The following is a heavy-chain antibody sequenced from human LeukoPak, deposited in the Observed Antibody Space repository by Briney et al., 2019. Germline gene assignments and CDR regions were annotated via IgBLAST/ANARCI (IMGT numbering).Heavy chain of an antibody. CDR3: ARDGPGYSYGYFDY. CDR1: GFTFSSYA. Sequence: GGSLRLSCAASGFTFSSYAMHWVRQAPGKGLEWVAVISYDGSNKYYADSVKGRFTISRDNSKNTLYLQMNSLRAEDTAVYYCARDGPGYSYGYFDYWGQGTLVTVSS. CDR2: ISYDGSNK. J-gene: IGHJ4*02. V-gene: IGHV3-30*04. D-gene: IGHD5-18*01.